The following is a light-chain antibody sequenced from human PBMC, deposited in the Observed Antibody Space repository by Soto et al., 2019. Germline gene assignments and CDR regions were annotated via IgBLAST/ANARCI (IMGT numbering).Light chain of an antibody. Sequence: DIQMTQSPSTLSGSVGDRVTIPCRASQTISSWLAWYQQKPGKAPKLLIYKASTLTSGVPSRFSGSGSGTEFTLTISRLQPDDFETYYCQHFNSYPWTFGQGTKVDI. J-gene: IGKJ1*01. V-gene: IGKV1-5*03. CDR2: KAS. CDR1: QTISSW. CDR3: QHFNSYPWT.